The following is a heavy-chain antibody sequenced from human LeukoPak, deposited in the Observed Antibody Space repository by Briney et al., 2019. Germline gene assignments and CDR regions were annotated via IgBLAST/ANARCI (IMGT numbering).Heavy chain of an antibody. CDR2: VSGSGGTT. J-gene: IGHJ6*02. D-gene: IGHD5-18*01. Sequence: GGSLRLSCAASGFSFSGYAMSWVRQAPGKGLEWVSAVSGSGGTTFYADSVKGRFTISRDNSKNTLYLQMDSLRAEDTAVYYCAKLSGGYSFGGDYYGMDVWGQGTTVTVSS. CDR1: GFSFSGYA. V-gene: IGHV3-23*01. CDR3: AKLSGGYSFGGDYYGMDV.